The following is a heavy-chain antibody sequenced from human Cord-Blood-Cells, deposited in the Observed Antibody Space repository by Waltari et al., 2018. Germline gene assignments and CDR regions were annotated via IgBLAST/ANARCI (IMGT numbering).Heavy chain of an antibody. CDR1: GGSFSGYY. V-gene: IGHV4-34*01. CDR2: INPSGST. J-gene: IGHJ4*02. CDR3: ATMVQGVIPFDY. D-gene: IGHD3-10*01. Sequence: QVQLQQWGAGLLKPSEILSLTCAVYGGSFSGYYWSWIHQPPGEGPEWMGEINPSGSTKYIPSINSRVTISVDASKSHFSLMLSSVTAADTAVYDCATMVQGVIPFDYWGQGTLVTVSS.